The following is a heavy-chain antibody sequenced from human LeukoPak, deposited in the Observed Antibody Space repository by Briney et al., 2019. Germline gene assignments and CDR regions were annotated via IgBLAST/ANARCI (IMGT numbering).Heavy chain of an antibody. J-gene: IGHJ5*02. Sequence: SQTLSLTCTVSGGSISSSSYYWGWIRQPPGKGLEWIGSIYYSGSTYYNPSPKSRVTISVDTSKNQFSLKLSSVTAADTAVYYCARRYCSGGSCYSDNWFDPWGQGTLVTVSS. V-gene: IGHV4-39*01. CDR2: IYYSGST. CDR3: ARRYCSGGSCYSDNWFDP. D-gene: IGHD2-15*01. CDR1: GGSISSSSYY.